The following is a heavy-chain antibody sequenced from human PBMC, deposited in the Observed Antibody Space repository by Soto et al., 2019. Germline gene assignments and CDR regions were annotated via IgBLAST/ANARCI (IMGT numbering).Heavy chain of an antibody. CDR1: TESLRGYY. CDR3: ARGLFSSGWYSYFDP. V-gene: IGHV4-34*01. J-gene: IGHJ5*02. Sequence: PSETLSLTCAVPTESLRGYYWTWIRQSPGKGLEWIGEISQSGFTNYNPSLESRVTLSVDTSKSEFSLHLTSMTAADTALYYCARGLFSSGWYSYFDPWGQGTPVTVSS. CDR2: ISQSGFT. D-gene: IGHD6-19*01.